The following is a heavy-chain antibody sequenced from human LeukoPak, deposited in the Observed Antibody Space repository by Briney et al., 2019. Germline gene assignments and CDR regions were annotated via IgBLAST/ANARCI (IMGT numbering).Heavy chain of an antibody. D-gene: IGHD6-19*01. CDR2: INPNSGGT. V-gene: IGHV1-2*02. CDR3: ARVFRVAVSGADY. Sequence: ASVKVSCKASGYTFTGYYMHWVGQAPGQGLEWMGWINPNSGGTNYAQKVQGRVTMTRDTSISTAYMELSRLRSDDTAVYYCARVFRVAVSGADYWGQGTLVTVSS. J-gene: IGHJ4*02. CDR1: GYTFTGYY.